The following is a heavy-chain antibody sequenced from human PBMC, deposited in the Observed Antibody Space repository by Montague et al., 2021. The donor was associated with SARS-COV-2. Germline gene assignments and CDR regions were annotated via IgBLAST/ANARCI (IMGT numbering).Heavy chain of an antibody. CDR2: INHSGST. J-gene: IGHJ5*02. V-gene: IGHV4-34*01. Sequence: SETLSLTCAVYGGSLSGYYWAWIRQTPAKGLEWIGEINHSGSTIYNPSLKSRLTISVDTSKKQFSLKLNSMTAADTAVYYCARGADYDFWSGFLRYKWFDPWGLGTPVTVSS. CDR1: GGSLSGYY. D-gene: IGHD3-3*01. CDR3: ARGADYDFWSGFLRYKWFDP.